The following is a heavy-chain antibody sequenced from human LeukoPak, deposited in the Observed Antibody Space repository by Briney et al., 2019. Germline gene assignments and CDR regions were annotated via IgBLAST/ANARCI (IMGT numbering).Heavy chain of an antibody. D-gene: IGHD6-13*01. J-gene: IGHJ3*02. CDR1: GGSISSYY. CDR3: ARSNGSSWYRGAFDI. CDR2: IYYSGST. Sequence: PSETLSLTCTVSGGSISSYYWGWIRQPPGKGLEWIGYIYYSGSTNYNPSLKSRVTISVDTSKNQFSLKLSSVTAADTAVYYCARSNGSSWYRGAFDIWGQGTMVTVSS. V-gene: IGHV4-59*01.